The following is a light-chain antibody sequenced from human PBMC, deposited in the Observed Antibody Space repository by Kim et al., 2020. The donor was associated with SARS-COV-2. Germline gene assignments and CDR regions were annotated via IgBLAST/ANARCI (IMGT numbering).Light chain of an antibody. V-gene: IGLV4-60*03. CDR2: LESSGIY. CDR1: SGHSSNI. Sequence: QLVLTQSSSASASLGSSVKLTCTLSSGHSSNIIAWHQQQPGKAPRYLMKLESSGIYNKGSGVPDRFSGSSSGTDRYLTISNLQSEDEADYYCETWDTNPWVSGRGTKVTVL. CDR3: ETWDTNPWV. J-gene: IGLJ3*02.